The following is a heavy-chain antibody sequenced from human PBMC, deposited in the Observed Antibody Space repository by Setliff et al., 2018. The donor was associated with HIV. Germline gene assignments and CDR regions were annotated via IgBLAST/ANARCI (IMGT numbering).Heavy chain of an antibody. CDR3: AKTTPQPHYYYYVDV. J-gene: IGHJ6*03. CDR1: GYIFSTYG. CDR2: ISASNGNT. V-gene: IGHV1-18*01. Sequence: ASVKVSCKASGYIFSTYGISWVRQAPGQGLEWMGRISASNGNTHYAQKVQGRVTLTTDTSTNTAYMELRSLRSDDAAVYYCAKTTPQPHYYYYVDVWGKGTTVTVSS. D-gene: IGHD4-17*01.